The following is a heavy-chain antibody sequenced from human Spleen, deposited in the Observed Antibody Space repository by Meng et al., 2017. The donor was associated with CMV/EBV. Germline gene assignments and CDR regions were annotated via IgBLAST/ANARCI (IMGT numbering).Heavy chain of an antibody. CDR1: SGSY. Sequence: SGSYWSSIRQPPGKGLEWIGEINHSGSTNYNPSLKSRVTISVDTSKNQFSLKLSSVTAADTAVYYCARGQPGYCSSTSCSRGGYFDLWGRGTLVTVSS. CDR2: INHSGST. J-gene: IGHJ2*01. D-gene: IGHD2-2*01. V-gene: IGHV4-34*01. CDR3: ARGQPGYCSSTSCSRGGYFDL.